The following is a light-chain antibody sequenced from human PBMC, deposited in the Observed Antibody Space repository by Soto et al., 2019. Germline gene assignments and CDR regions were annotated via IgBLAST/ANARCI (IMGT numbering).Light chain of an antibody. CDR2: GAS. J-gene: IGKJ1*01. CDR1: RSFTTSQ. Sequence: EIVLTQSPGTLSLSPGERATLFCRASRSFTTSQLAWYQQRPGQAPRVLIFGASRRATGIPDRFSGSGSGTDFTLTISRLEPEDSAVYYCQPYASSPRTFGQGTTVEIK. V-gene: IGKV3-20*01. CDR3: QPYASSPRT.